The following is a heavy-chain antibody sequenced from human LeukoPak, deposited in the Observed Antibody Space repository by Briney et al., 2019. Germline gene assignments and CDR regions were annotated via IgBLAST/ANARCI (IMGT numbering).Heavy chain of an antibody. CDR2: INPSGGST. J-gene: IGHJ4*02. CDR3: ARGLRDYFDY. Sequence: ASVKVSCKASGYTFTSYYMHWVRQAPGQGLEWMGIINPSGGSTNYAQKFQGRVTMTRDMSTNTVYMDLSSLRSEDTAVYYCARGLRDYFDYWGQGTLVTVSS. CDR1: GYTFTSYY. D-gene: IGHD4-17*01. V-gene: IGHV1-46*01.